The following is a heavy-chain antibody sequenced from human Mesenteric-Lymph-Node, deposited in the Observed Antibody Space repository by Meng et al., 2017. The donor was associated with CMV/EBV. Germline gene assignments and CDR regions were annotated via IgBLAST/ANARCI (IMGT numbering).Heavy chain of an antibody. D-gene: IGHD3-3*01. CDR2: MNPNSGNT. J-gene: IGHJ4*02. CDR3: ARAAGRSGYYIDY. V-gene: IGHV1-8*03. Sequence: ASVKVSCKASGYTFTSYDINWVRQATGQGLEWMGWMNPNSGNTGYAQKFQGRVTITRNTSISKAYMELSSLRSEDTAVYYCARAAGRSGYYIDYWGQGTLVTVSS. CDR1: GYTFTSYD.